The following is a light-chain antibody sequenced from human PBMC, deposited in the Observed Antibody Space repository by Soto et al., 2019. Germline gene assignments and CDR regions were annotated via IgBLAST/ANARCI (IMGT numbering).Light chain of an antibody. CDR2: DAS. CDR1: QNVRSY. Sequence: EIVLTQSPATLSLSPGERATLSCRASQNVRSYLAWYQQKPGQAPRLLIFDASNRATGIPDRFSGSGSGTDFTLTITRLEPEDSGMYYCQQYDKLPRTFGQGTKVDIK. J-gene: IGKJ1*01. CDR3: QQYDKLPRT. V-gene: IGKV3-11*01.